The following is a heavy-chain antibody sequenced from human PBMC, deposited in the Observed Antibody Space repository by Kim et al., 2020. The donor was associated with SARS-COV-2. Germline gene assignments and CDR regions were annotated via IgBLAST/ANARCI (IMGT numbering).Heavy chain of an antibody. J-gene: IGHJ4*02. V-gene: IGHV4-59*01. Sequence: SETLSLTCTVSGGSICSYYWSWIRQPPGKGLEWIGYIYYSGSTNYNPSLKSRVTISLDTSKNQFSLKLSSVTAADTAVYYCAKGGGYSYWTEFYDYWGQGTLVTVSS. CDR3: AKGGGYSYWTEFYDY. D-gene: IGHD5-18*01. CDR1: GGSICSYY. CDR2: IYYSGST.